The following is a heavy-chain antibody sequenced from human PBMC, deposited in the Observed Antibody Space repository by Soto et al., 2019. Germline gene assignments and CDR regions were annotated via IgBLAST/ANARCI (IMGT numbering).Heavy chain of an antibody. CDR1: GYTFRSFG. V-gene: IGHV1-18*04. CDR2: ISGYNGDT. D-gene: IGHD3-10*01. J-gene: IGHJ4*02. Sequence: ASVKVSCKASGYTFRSFGISWVRQAPGQGLEWMGWISGYNGDTDIAQKAQGRLTMTTDTPTSTVYMELRSLRSDDTAVYYCARDKMVYTFGSGTFDYWGQGTVVTAPQ. CDR3: ARDKMVYTFGSGTFDY.